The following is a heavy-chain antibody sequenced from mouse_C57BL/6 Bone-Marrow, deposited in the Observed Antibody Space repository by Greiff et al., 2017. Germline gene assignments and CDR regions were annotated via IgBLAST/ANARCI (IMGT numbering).Heavy chain of an antibody. CDR2: ISYDGSN. V-gene: IGHV3-6*01. CDR1: GYSITSGYY. J-gene: IGHJ4*01. Sequence: DVKLQESGPGLVKPSQSLSLTCSVTGYSITSGYYWNWIRQFPGNKLEWMGYISYDGSNNYNPSLKNRISITRDTSKNQFFLQLNSVTTEDTATYYCARGGCDYHAMDYWGQGTSVTVSS. CDR3: ARGGCDYHAMDY.